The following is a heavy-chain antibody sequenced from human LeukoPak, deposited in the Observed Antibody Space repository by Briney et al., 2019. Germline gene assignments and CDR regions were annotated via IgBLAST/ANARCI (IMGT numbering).Heavy chain of an antibody. V-gene: IGHV1-18*03. CDR1: GYTFTSSY. Sequence: ASVKVSCKASGYTFTSSYINWVRQAPGQRLEWMGWISAYNGRTNYAQKFQGRVTMTTDSSTSTAYMDLTSLRSDDMAVYYCARGGTYYPCIDYWGQGTLVTVSS. D-gene: IGHD1-26*01. J-gene: IGHJ4*02. CDR2: ISAYNGRT. CDR3: ARGGTYYPCIDY.